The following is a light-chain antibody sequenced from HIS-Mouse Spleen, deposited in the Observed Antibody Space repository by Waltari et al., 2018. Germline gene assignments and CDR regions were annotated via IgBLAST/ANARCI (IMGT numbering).Light chain of an antibody. CDR3: SSYTSSSTLVV. CDR2: DVS. J-gene: IGLJ2*01. CDR1: SSDVGGYNY. V-gene: IGLV2-14*03. Sequence: QSALTQPASVSGSPGQSITISSTGTSSDVGGYNYVSWCQQHPGKAPKLMIYDVSNRPSGVSNRFSGSKSGNTASLTISGLQAEDEADYYCSSYTSSSTLVVFGGGTKLTVL.